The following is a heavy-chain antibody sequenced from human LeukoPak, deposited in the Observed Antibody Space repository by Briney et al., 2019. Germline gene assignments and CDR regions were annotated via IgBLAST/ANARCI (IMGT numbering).Heavy chain of an antibody. CDR3: ATRYSYGYWEFDY. J-gene: IGHJ4*02. V-gene: IGHV3-23*01. Sequence: PGGSLRLSCAASGFTFSSYGMNWVRQAPGKGLEWVSAISGSGGSTYYADSVKGRFTISRDNSKNTLYLQMNSLRAEDTAVYYCATRYSYGYWEFDYWGQGTLVTVSS. D-gene: IGHD5-18*01. CDR1: GFTFSSYG. CDR2: ISGSGGST.